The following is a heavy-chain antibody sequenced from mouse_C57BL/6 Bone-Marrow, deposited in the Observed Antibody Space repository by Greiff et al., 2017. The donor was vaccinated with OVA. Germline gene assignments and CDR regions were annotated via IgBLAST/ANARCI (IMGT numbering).Heavy chain of an antibody. Sequence: EVQLQQSGPELVKPGASVKISCKASGYTFTDYYMNWVKQSHGKSLEWIGDINPNNGGTSYNQKFKGKATLTVDKSSSTAYMELRSLTSEDSAVYYCARGDYYGSILHYAMDYWGQGTSVTVSS. CDR1: GYTFTDYY. CDR3: ARGDYYGSILHYAMDY. CDR2: INPNNGGT. D-gene: IGHD1-1*01. V-gene: IGHV1-26*01. J-gene: IGHJ4*01.